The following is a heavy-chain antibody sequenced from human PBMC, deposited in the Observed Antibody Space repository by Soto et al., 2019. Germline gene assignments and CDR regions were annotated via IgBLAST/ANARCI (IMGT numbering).Heavy chain of an antibody. CDR2: IIPIFGTA. D-gene: IGHD6-13*01. CDR1: GGTFSSYA. V-gene: IGHV1-69*01. Sequence: QVQLVQSGAEVKKPGSSVKVSCKASGGTFSSYAISWVRQAPGQGLEWMGGIIPIFGTANYAQKFQGRVTITADESTSTAYMELSSLRSEDTAVYYXXXXXTRYSSFNYYYYGMDVWGQGTT. CDR3: XXXXTRYSSFNYYYYGMDV. J-gene: IGHJ6*02.